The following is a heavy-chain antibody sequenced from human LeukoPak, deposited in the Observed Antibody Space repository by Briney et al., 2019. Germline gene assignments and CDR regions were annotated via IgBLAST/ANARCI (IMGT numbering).Heavy chain of an antibody. CDR3: AKNRYLDAFDI. D-gene: IGHD1-14*01. J-gene: IGHJ3*02. V-gene: IGHV3-23*01. CDR1: GFTFSTFA. Sequence: PGGSLRLSCAASGFTFSTFAMSWVRQAAGKGLEWVSLISGSGGGTYYADSVKGRFTISRDNSKNTLYLQLNSLRVEDTAVYYCAKNRYLDAFDIWGQGTMVTVSS. CDR2: ISGSGGGT.